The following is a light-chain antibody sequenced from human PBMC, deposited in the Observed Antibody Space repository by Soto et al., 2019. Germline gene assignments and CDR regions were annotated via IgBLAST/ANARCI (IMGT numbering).Light chain of an antibody. CDR3: SSYTTSSTYG. V-gene: IGLV2-18*02. Sequence: QSALTQPPSVSGSPGQSVTISCTGTSSDVGSYNRVSWYQQPPGTAPKLMIFEVSNRPSGVPDRFSGSKSVNTASLTISGLQAEDEADYYGSSYTTSSTYGFGTGTKVTVL. CDR2: EVS. CDR1: SSDVGSYNR. J-gene: IGLJ1*01.